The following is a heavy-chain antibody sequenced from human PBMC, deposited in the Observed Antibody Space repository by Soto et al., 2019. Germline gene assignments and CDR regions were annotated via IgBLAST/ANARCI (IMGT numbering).Heavy chain of an antibody. V-gene: IGHV4-61*01. CDR1: GGSGSIGCHY. CDR3: ARDRSDDLNSYDAFDI. J-gene: IGHJ3*02. CDR2: IYYMGST. D-gene: IGHD1-1*01. Sequence: SESRSRTCTDPGGSGSIGCHYWSWVLEPRGKALEWIGHIYYMGSTNYKASFKSRVTISVDLSKSQFSLRLDSVTAADTAVYYCARDRSDDLNSYDAFDIWGQGTMVTVSS.